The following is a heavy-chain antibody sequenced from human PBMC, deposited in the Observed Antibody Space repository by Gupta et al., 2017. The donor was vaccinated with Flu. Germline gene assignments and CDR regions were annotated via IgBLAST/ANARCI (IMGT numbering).Heavy chain of an antibody. CDR2: IIPIFGTA. J-gene: IGHJ6*02. D-gene: IGHD2-15*01. CDR1: GGTFNNYA. CDR3: ARDQTRPPIGYCSGGSCYEFYGMDV. Sequence: QVHLVQSGAEVKKPGSSVKVSCKASGGTFNNYAISWVRQAPGQGLEWLGVIIPIFGTANYAQKFQGRVTITADESTSTAYMELSSLRSEDTAVYYCARDQTRPPIGYCSGGSCYEFYGMDVWGQGTTVTVSS. V-gene: IGHV1-69*01.